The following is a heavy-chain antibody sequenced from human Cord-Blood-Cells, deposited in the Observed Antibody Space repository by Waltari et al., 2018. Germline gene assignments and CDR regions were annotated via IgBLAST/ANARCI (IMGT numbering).Heavy chain of an antibody. D-gene: IGHD5-12*01. V-gene: IGHV4-38-2*02. CDR3: ARDVGDGYNSVWGKGDWFDP. Sequence: QVQLQESGPGLVKPSETLSLTCAVSGYSISSGYYWGWIRQPPGKGLEWIGSIYHSGRTYYNPSLKSRVTISVDTSKNQISLKLSSVTAADTAVYYCARDVGDGYNSVWGKGDWFDPWGQGTLVTVSS. CDR2: IYHSGRT. J-gene: IGHJ5*02. CDR1: GYSISSGYY.